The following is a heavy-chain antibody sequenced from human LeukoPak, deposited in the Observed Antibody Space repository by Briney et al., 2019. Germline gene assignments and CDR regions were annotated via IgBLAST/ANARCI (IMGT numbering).Heavy chain of an antibody. CDR3: AKEHSVLTMMRGLDS. Sequence: PGGSLRLSCAASGFTFSNYALHWVRQAPGKGLEWVSGISVSGGSIYYADSVTGRFTISRDNSKDTLYLQVNSLRVEDTALYYCAKEHSVLTMMRGLDSWGQGTLVTVSS. V-gene: IGHV3-23*01. D-gene: IGHD3-22*01. CDR2: ISVSGGSI. J-gene: IGHJ4*02. CDR1: GFTFSNYA.